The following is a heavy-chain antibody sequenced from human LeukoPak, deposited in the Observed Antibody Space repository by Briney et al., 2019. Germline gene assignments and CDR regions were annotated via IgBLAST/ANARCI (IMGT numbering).Heavy chain of an antibody. J-gene: IGHJ4*02. D-gene: IGHD3-22*01. CDR2: IIPIFGIA. Sequence: SVKVSCKASGGTFISYAISWVRQAPGQGLEWMGGIIPIFGIANYAQKFQGRVTITADESTSTAYMELSSLKSEDTAVYYCARIMYYYDSSGYHGEYYFDYWGQGTLVTVSS. CDR3: ARIMYYYDSSGYHGEYYFDY. V-gene: IGHV1-69*13. CDR1: GGTFISYA.